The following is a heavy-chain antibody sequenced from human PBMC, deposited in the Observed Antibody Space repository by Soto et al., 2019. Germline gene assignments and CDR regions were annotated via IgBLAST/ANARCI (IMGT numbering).Heavy chain of an antibody. V-gene: IGHV3-23*01. CDR1: GFTFSSYA. J-gene: IGHJ4*02. CDR2: VSGSGGST. CDR3: ARRGPGTYFDY. D-gene: IGHD6-13*01. Sequence: GGSLRLSCAASGFTFSSYAMRWLRQAPGKGLEWVSAVSGSGGSTYYADSVKGRFTISRDNSKNTLYLQMNSLRAEDTAVYYCARRGPGTYFDYWGQGTLVTVSS.